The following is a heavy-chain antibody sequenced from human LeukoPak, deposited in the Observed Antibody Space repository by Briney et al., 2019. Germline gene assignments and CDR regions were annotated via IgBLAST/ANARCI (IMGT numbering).Heavy chain of an antibody. J-gene: IGHJ6*02. D-gene: IGHD5-24*01. CDR2: IGTAGDT. V-gene: IGHV3-13*01. Sequence: PPGGSLRLSCAASGFTFRTYDMHWVRQAAGKGLEWVSAIGTAGDTYCPGSVKGRFTISRENAKNSLYLQMNSLRAGDTAVYYCARGTARDGYSYYYYGMDVWGQGTTVTVSS. CDR3: ARGTARDGYSYYYYGMDV. CDR1: GFTFRTYD.